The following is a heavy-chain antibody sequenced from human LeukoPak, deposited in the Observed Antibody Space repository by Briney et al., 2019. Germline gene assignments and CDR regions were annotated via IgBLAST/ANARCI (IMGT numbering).Heavy chain of an antibody. CDR1: GGSISSGGYY. V-gene: IGHV4-30-2*01. Sequence: SQTLSLTCTVSGGSISSGGYYWSWIRQPPGKGLEWIGYIYHSGSTYYNPSLKSRVTISVDRSKNQFSLKLSSVTAADTAVYYCARAEPLLQTVWFDPWGQGTLVTVSS. J-gene: IGHJ5*02. CDR2: IYHSGST. CDR3: ARAEPLLQTVWFDP. D-gene: IGHD1-14*01.